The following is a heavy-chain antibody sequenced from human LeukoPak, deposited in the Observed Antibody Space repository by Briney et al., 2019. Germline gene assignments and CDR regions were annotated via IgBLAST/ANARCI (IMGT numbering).Heavy chain of an antibody. CDR3: VIYIMGTTTADY. CDR2: IHYTGST. Sequence: SETLSLTCAVYGGPFSIYYWNWMRQPPGKGLEWIGEIHYTGSTNYNPSLKSRVTVSVNTSKNQFSLKLNSVTAADTAVYYCVIYIMGTTTADYWGKGTLVTVSS. D-gene: IGHD1-26*01. V-gene: IGHV4-34*01. CDR1: GGPFSIYY. J-gene: IGHJ4*02.